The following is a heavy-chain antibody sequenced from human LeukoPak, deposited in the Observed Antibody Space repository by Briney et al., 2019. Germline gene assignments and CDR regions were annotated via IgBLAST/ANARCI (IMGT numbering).Heavy chain of an antibody. CDR3: VTMMPRGY. CDR2: IYYSGST. D-gene: IGHD1-1*01. J-gene: IGHJ4*02. CDR1: GGSISSYY. Sequence: ETLSLTCTVSGGSISSYYWGWIRQPPGKGLEWIGSIYYSGSTYYNPSLKSRVTISVDTSKNQFSLKLSSVTAADTAVYYCVTMMPRGYWGQGTLVTVSS. V-gene: IGHV4-39*01.